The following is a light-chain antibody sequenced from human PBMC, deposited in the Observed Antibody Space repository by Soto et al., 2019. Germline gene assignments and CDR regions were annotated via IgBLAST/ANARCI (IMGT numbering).Light chain of an antibody. J-gene: IGKJ1*01. CDR3: QQYNNWPWT. CDR2: GAS. Sequence: IVLTQSPATLSLSPGERATLSCRASQSVSSYLAWYQQKAGQAPRLVIYGASNRATGIPDRFSASGSGTEFTLTISSLQSVDFAVYSCQQYNNWPWTFGQGTKVDIK. V-gene: IGKV3D-15*01. CDR1: QSVSSY.